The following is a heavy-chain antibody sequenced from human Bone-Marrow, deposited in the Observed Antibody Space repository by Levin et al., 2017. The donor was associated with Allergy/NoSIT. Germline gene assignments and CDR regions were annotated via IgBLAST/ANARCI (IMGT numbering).Heavy chain of an antibody. J-gene: IGHJ6*02. CDR1: GDSITSSY. V-gene: IGHV4-59*01. CDR3: ARDGYTRDYYGLDV. Sequence: KASETLSLICRVSGDSITSSYWSWIRQSPGRRLEWIGCLYANGNTRFNPSLQSRATISVDTSKNQFSLEVTSVTAADTAVYFCARDGYTRDYYGLDVWGPGTTVTVSS. CDR2: LYANGNT. D-gene: IGHD5-18*01.